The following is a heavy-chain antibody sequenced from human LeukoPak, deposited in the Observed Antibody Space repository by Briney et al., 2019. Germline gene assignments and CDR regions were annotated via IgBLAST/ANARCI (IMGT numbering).Heavy chain of an antibody. Sequence: ASVKVSCKASGYTFTSYDINWVRQATGQGLEWMGWMNPNSGNTGYEQKFQGRLTLTRNTSISSAYMELSSLRSEDTAIYYCATCRGDCGGAFDVWGQGTMVTVSS. V-gene: IGHV1-8*02. J-gene: IGHJ3*01. CDR1: GYTFTSYD. CDR2: MNPNSGNT. D-gene: IGHD2-21*02. CDR3: ATCRGDCGGAFDV.